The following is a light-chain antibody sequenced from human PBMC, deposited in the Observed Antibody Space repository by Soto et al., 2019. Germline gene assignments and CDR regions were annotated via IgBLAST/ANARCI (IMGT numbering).Light chain of an antibody. CDR3: VLYMGSGILV. Sequence: QTVVTQEPSFSVSPGGTVTLTCGLSSGSVSTSYYPSWYQQTPGQAPRTLIYSTNTRSSGVPDRFSGSILGNKAALTITGAQADDESDYYGVLYMGSGILVFGGGTKVTVL. J-gene: IGLJ3*02. CDR1: SGSVSTSYY. CDR2: STN. V-gene: IGLV8-61*01.